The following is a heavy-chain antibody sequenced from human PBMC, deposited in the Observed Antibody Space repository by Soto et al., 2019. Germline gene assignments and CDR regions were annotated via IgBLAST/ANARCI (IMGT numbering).Heavy chain of an antibody. V-gene: IGHV3-23*01. J-gene: IGHJ4*02. CDR3: AKVPIHYGDYIRIGYYFDY. CDR2: ISGSGGST. Sequence: GGSLRLSCAASGFTFSSYAMSWVRQAPGKGLEWVSAISGSGGSTYYADSGKGRFTISRDNSKNTLYLQMNSLRAEDTAVYYCAKVPIHYGDYIRIGYYFDYWGQGTLVTVSS. D-gene: IGHD4-17*01. CDR1: GFTFSSYA.